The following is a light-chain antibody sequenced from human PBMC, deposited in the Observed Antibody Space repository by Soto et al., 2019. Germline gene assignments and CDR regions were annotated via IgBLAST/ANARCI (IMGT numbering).Light chain of an antibody. V-gene: IGKV1-39*01. CDR2: AAS. Sequence: DIQMTQSPSSLSASVGDRVTITCRASQSISTYLNWYQQKPGNAPNLLIFAASSLQSGVPSRFSGSGSGTDFTLTISCLQSEDFATYYCQQVDVYPSTFGGGTKVDIK. CDR1: QSISTY. J-gene: IGKJ4*01. CDR3: QQVDVYPST.